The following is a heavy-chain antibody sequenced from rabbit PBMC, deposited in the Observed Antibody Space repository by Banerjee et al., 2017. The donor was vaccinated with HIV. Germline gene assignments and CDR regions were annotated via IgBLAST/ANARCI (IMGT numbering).Heavy chain of an antibody. CDR1: GFSFSSGYW. D-gene: IGHD7-1*01. J-gene: IGHJ6*01. CDR3: ARDTGYAGYGYFYYGMDL. V-gene: IGHV1S45*01. Sequence: QEQLEESGGDLVKPGASLTLTCKASGFSFSSGYWGCWVRQAPGKGLEWIACIYTSSGSTYYASWAKGRFTISKTSSTTVTLQMTSLTAADTATYFCARDTGYAGYGYFYYGMDLWGPGTLVT. CDR2: IYTSSGST.